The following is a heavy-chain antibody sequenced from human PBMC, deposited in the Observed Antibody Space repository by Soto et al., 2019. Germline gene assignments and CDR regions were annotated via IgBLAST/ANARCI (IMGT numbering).Heavy chain of an antibody. CDR3: ARGRITMVRGVIDAFDI. Sequence: PSETLSLTCTVSGGSVSSGSYSWSWIRQPPGKGLEWIGYIYYSGSTNYNPSLKSRVTISVDTSKNQFSLKLSSVTAADTAVYYCARGRITMVRGVIDAFDIWGQGTMVTVSS. CDR1: GGSVSSGSYS. V-gene: IGHV4-61*01. CDR2: IYYSGST. J-gene: IGHJ3*02. D-gene: IGHD3-10*01.